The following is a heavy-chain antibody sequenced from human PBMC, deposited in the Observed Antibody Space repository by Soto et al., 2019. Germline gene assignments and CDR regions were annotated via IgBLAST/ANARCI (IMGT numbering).Heavy chain of an antibody. V-gene: IGHV3-21*01. CDR1: GFSFSTYS. D-gene: IGHD3-3*01. Sequence: EVQLVESGGGQVKPGGSLRLSCAASGFSFSTYSMNWVRQAPGKGLEWVSSIHSSSRYIYYADSVKGRFTISRDNAKNSLFLQMSSLGAEDTAVYYCARGSQNFWMREDAFDIWGQGTMVSVSS. CDR2: IHSSSRYI. CDR3: ARGSQNFWMREDAFDI. J-gene: IGHJ3*02.